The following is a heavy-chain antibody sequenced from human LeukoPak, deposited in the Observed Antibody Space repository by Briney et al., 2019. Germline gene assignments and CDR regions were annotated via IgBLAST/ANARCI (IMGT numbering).Heavy chain of an antibody. V-gene: IGHV4-59*01. CDR3: ARTEESGYSYRYFGYYYYMDV. Sequence: SETLSLTCPVSGGSISSYYWSWIRQPPGKGLEWIGYIYYSGSTHYNPSLKSRVTISVDTSKNQFSLKLSSVTAADTAVYYCARTEESGYSYRYFGYYYYMDVWGKGTMVTVSS. J-gene: IGHJ6*03. CDR1: GGSISSYY. D-gene: IGHD5-18*01. CDR2: IYYSGST.